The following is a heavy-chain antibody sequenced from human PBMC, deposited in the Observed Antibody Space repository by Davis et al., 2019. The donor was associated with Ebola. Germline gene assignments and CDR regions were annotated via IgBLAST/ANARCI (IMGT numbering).Heavy chain of an antibody. CDR1: GYTFTSYA. D-gene: IGHD5-12*01. CDR3: ARNAWLPSLHFDY. CDR2: INGGNGNT. Sequence: AASVKVSCKASGYTFTSYAMHWVRQAPGQRLEWMGWINGGNGNTYYSQNYQGRVSITRDRSASTAYMELNSLRSEDTAVYYCARNAWLPSLHFDYWGQGTRVTVSS. V-gene: IGHV1-3*01. J-gene: IGHJ4*02.